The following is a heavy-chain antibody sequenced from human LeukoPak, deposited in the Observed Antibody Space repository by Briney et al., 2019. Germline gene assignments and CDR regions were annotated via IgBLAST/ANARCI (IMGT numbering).Heavy chain of an antibody. V-gene: IGHV3-66*01. CDR1: GFTLSSNY. Sequence: GGSLRLSCAASGFTLSSNYMSWVRQAPGKGLEWVSVIYSGGSTYYADSVKGRFTISRDNSKNTLYLQMNSLRAEDTAVYYCARNPSSYSSGWGSSRDWYFDLWGRGTLVTVSS. CDR2: IYSGGST. D-gene: IGHD6-19*01. J-gene: IGHJ2*01. CDR3: ARNPSSYSSGWGSSRDWYFDL.